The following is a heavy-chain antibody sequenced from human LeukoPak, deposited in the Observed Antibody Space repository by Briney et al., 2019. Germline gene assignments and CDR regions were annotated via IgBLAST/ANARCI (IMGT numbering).Heavy chain of an antibody. V-gene: IGHV1-2*02. D-gene: IGHD3-3*01. CDR1: GYTFTGYY. CDR2: INPNSGGT. Sequence: ALVKVSCKASGYTFTGYYMHWVRQAPGQGLEWMGWINPNSGGTNYAQKFQGSVTMTSDTYISTAYMELSSLRSDDTAVYYCASLLWSGYYTGYWGQGTLVTVSS. CDR3: ASLLWSGYYTGY. J-gene: IGHJ4*02.